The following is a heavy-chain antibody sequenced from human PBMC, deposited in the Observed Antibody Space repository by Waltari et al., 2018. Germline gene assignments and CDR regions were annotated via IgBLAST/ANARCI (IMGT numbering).Heavy chain of an antibody. CDR3: ARIRGVSGSYYSDF. J-gene: IGHJ4*02. Sequence: EVQLVESGGGLVQPGGSLRLSCAVPGFTFSGYSLNWVRKAPGKGLEWVSYISPGGDTIYYADSVKGRFTISRDSARNSLYLQMNSLRAEDTAVYYCARIRGVSGSYYSDFWGQGTLVTVSS. CDR2: ISPGGDTI. D-gene: IGHD3-10*01. V-gene: IGHV3-48*04. CDR1: GFTFSGYS.